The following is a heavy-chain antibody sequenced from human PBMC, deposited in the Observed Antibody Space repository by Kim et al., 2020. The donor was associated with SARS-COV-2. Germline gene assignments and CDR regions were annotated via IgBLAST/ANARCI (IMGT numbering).Heavy chain of an antibody. CDR1: GFTFSSYA. CDR3: ARGYGDYDIPFDY. Sequence: GGSLRLSCAASGFTFSSYAMHWVRQAPGKGLEWVAVISYDGSNKYYVDSVKGRFTISRDNSKNTLYLQMNSLRAEDTAVYYCARGYGDYDIPFDYWGQGTLVTVSS. D-gene: IGHD4-17*01. CDR2: ISYDGSNK. J-gene: IGHJ4*02. V-gene: IGHV3-30*04.